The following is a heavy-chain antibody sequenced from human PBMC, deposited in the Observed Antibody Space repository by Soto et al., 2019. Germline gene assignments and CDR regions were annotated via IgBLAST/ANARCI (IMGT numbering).Heavy chain of an antibody. Sequence: QVQLVESGGGVVQPGRSLRLSCAASGFTFSTYGMHWVRQAPGKGLEWVAAIWYDGIDKYYAASVKGRFTISRDNSMNTVYLQMSSLRAVDTAVYYCARAAVTDYQYHGMDVWGQGTTVTVSS. CDR3: ARAAVTDYQYHGMDV. V-gene: IGHV3-33*01. CDR1: GFTFSTYG. D-gene: IGHD4-17*01. J-gene: IGHJ6*02. CDR2: IWYDGIDK.